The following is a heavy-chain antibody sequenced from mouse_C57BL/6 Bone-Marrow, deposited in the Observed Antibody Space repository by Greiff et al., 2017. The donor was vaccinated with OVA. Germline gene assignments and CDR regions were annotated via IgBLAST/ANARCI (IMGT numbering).Heavy chain of an antibody. Sequence: VQLQQSGAELVRPGASVPLPCKASGYTFTDYEMHWVKQTPVHGLEWIGAIDPETGGTAYNQKFKGKAILTADKSSSTAYMELRSLTSEDSAVYYCTRGYSNYYAMDYWGQGTSVTVSS. J-gene: IGHJ4*01. D-gene: IGHD2-5*01. CDR2: IDPETGGT. CDR1: GYTFTDYE. CDR3: TRGYSNYYAMDY. V-gene: IGHV1-15*01.